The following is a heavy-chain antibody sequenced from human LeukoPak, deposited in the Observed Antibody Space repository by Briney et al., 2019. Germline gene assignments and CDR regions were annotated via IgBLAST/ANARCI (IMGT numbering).Heavy chain of an antibody. CDR2: ISAYNGNT. CDR1: GYTFTSYG. V-gene: IGHV1-18*01. Sequence: GASVKVSCKASGYTFTSYGISWVRQAPGQGLEWMGWISAYNGNTNYAQKLQGRVTMTTDTSTSTAYMELRSLRSDDTAVYYCARDCGIVVVPAARSGWFDPWGQGTLVTVSS. D-gene: IGHD2-2*01. J-gene: IGHJ5*02. CDR3: ARDCGIVVVPAARSGWFDP.